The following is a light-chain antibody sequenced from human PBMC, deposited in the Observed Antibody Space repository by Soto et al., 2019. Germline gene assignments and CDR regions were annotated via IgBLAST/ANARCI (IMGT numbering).Light chain of an antibody. CDR1: ETVIDGY. J-gene: IGKJ2*01. V-gene: IGKV3-20*01. CDR2: SIS. Sequence: EIVLTQSPGTLSLSPGEGATLSCRASETVIDGYLAWYQQKPGQAPRLLMYSISSRPAGISDRFSGSGSGTDFTLTIARLEAEDSALYFCQQYVTAPFTFGPGTKLQIK. CDR3: QQYVTAPFT.